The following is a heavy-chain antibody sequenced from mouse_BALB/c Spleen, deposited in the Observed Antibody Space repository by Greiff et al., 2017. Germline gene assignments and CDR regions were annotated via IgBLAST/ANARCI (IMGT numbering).Heavy chain of an antibody. CDR1: GFTFSSFG. Sequence: EVQRVESGGGLVQPGGSRKLSCAASGFTFSSFGMHWVRQAPEKGLEWVAYISSGSSTIYYADTVKGRFTISRDNPKNTLFLQMTSLRSEDTAMYYCARSGYYGRDPYYYAMDYWGQGTSVTVSS. CDR2: ISSGSSTI. D-gene: IGHD1-1*01. V-gene: IGHV5-17*02. CDR3: ARSGYYGRDPYYYAMDY. J-gene: IGHJ4*01.